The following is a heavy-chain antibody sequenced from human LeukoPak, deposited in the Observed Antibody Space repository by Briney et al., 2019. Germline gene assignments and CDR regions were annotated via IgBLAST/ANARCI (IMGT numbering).Heavy chain of an antibody. CDR1: GFTFDDYA. D-gene: IGHD1-26*01. CDR2: ISWNSGSI. Sequence: GGSLRLSCAASGFTFDDYAMHWVRQAPGKGLEWVSGISWNSGSIGYADSVKGRFTISRDSAKNSLYLQMNSLRAEDMALYYCAKESSGSYQALDYWGQGTLVTVSS. CDR3: AKESSGSYQALDY. J-gene: IGHJ4*02. V-gene: IGHV3-9*03.